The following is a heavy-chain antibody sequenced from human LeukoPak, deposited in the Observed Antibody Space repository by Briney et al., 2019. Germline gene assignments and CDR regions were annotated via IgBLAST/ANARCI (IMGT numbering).Heavy chain of an antibody. CDR1: GFTFSSYA. CDR2: ISYDGSNK. CDR3: ARGIAAAGTRGFDY. J-gene: IGHJ4*02. Sequence: GGSLRLSCAASGFTFSSYAMHWVRQAPGKGLEWVAVISYDGSNKYYADSVKGRFTISRDNSKNTLYLQMNSLRAEDTAVYYCARGIAAAGTRGFDYWGQGTLVTVSS. V-gene: IGHV3-30-3*01. D-gene: IGHD6-13*01.